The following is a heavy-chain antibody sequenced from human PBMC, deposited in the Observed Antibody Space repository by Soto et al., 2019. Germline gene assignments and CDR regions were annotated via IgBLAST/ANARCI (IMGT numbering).Heavy chain of an antibody. V-gene: IGHV3-72*01. CDR1: GFTFSDHY. CDR2: TRNKANSYTT. Sequence: EVQLVESGGGLVQPGGSLRLSCAASGFTFSDHYMDWVRLAPGKGLEWVGRTRNKANSYTTEYAASVKGRFTISRDDSKNSLYLQMNSLKTEASAVYYCARSGGDSSTWSDDAFDIWGQGTMVTVSS. CDR3: ARSGGDSSTWSDDAFDI. J-gene: IGHJ3*02. D-gene: IGHD6-13*01.